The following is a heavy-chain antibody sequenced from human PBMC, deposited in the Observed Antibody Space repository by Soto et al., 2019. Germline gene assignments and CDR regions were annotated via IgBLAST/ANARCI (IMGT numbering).Heavy chain of an antibody. CDR2: IIPIFGTA. D-gene: IGHD3-9*01. CDR1: GGTFSIYG. J-gene: IGHJ6*02. Sequence: SVKVSCKASGGTFSIYGFSWVRQAPGQGLEWMGGIIPIFGTANYAQKFQGRVTITADESTSTAYMELSSLRSEDAAVYYCARTIVLRYFDWKRRNYYGMDVWGHGTTVTLS. CDR3: ARTIVLRYFDWKRRNYYGMDV. V-gene: IGHV1-69*13.